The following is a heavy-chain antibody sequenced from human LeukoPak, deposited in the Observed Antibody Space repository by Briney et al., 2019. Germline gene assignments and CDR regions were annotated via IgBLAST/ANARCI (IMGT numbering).Heavy chain of an antibody. D-gene: IGHD2-2*01. CDR1: GYTFTSYG. CDR3: ARERYCSSTSCYHFDY. J-gene: IGHJ4*02. Sequence: GASVKVSCKASGYTFTSYGISWVRQAPGQGLEWMGWINAYNGNTNYAQKLQGRVTMTTDTSTSTAYMELRSLRSDDTAVYYCARERYCSSTSCYHFDYWGQGTLVTVSS. V-gene: IGHV1-18*01. CDR2: INAYNGNT.